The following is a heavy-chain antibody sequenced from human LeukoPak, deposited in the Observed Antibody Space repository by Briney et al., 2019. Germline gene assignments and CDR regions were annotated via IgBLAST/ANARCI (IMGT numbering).Heavy chain of an antibody. CDR2: IYYSGST. CDR3: ARGQQWLADFDY. CDR1: GGSMGSSC. D-gene: IGHD6-19*01. J-gene: IGHJ4*02. Sequence: PSETSPPTCIVTGGSMGSSCWGWIGQPPGKGLEWLGYIYYSGSTNYKPSLKSRVTISVDTSKNQFSLRLSSVTAADTAVYYCARGQQWLADFDYWGQGTLVTVSS. V-gene: IGHV4-59*01.